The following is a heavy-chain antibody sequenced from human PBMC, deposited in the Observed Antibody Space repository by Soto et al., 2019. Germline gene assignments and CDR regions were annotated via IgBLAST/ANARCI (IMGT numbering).Heavy chain of an antibody. CDR1: GYTFTSYW. CDR2: IYPSDSNT. V-gene: IGHV5-51*01. CDR3: ARPFGMDV. J-gene: IGHJ6*02. Sequence: GASLKISCQGSGYTFTSYWIGWVRQMPGKGLEWVAIIYPSDSNTRYSPSFRGQLTISADKSISTAYLQWSSLKASDTAIYYCARPFGMDVWGQGTTVTVSS.